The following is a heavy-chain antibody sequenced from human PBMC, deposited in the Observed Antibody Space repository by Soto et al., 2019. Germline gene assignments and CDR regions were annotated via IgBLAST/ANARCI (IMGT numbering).Heavy chain of an antibody. J-gene: IGHJ4*02. CDR1: GFTFDDYT. CDR3: YGGGGPGGY. CDR2: ISWDGGST. Sequence: EVQLVESGGVVVQPGGSLRLSCAASGFTFDDYTMHWVRQAPGKGLEWVSLISWDGGSTYYADSVKGRFTISRDNSKNSLYLQMNRLRTEDTALYYCYGGGGPGGYGGQGTLVTVSS. D-gene: IGHD3-10*01. V-gene: IGHV3-43*01.